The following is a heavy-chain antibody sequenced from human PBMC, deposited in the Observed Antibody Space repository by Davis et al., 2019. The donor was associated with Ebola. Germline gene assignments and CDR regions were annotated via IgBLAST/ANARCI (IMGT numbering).Heavy chain of an antibody. CDR3: ARHPHLAILEWLWRFDP. CDR1: GGSFSGYY. Sequence: MPSETLSLTCAVYGGSFSGYYWSWIRQPPGKGLEWIGEINDSGNTNYNPSLKSRVTISVDTSKNQFSLKLSSVTAADTAVYYCARHPHLAILEWLWRFDPWGQGTLVTVSS. V-gene: IGHV4-34*01. D-gene: IGHD3-3*01. J-gene: IGHJ5*02. CDR2: INDSGNT.